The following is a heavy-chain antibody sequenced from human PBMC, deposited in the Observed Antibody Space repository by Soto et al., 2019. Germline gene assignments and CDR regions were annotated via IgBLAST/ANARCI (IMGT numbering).Heavy chain of an antibody. D-gene: IGHD6-13*01. CDR2: IYYSGST. V-gene: IGHV4-59*01. J-gene: IGHJ5*02. Sequence: TLSLTCTVSGGSISSYYWSWIRQPPGKGLEWIGYIYYSGSTNYNPSLKSRVTISVDTSKNQFSLKLSSVTAADTAVYYCARTVRQHRYNWFDPWGQGTLVTVSS. CDR1: GGSISSYY. CDR3: ARTVRQHRYNWFDP.